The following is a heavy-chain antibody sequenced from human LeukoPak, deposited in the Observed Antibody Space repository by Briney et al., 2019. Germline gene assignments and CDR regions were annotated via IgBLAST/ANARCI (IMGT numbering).Heavy chain of an antibody. V-gene: IGHV3-23*01. J-gene: IGHJ4*02. D-gene: IGHD3-10*01. CDR1: GFTFSSYA. CDR2: ISGSGGST. Sequence: SGGSLRLSCAASGFTFSSYAMSWGRQAPGKGLGWVSAISGSGGSTYYAYSVKGRFTISRDNSKNTLYLQMNSLRAEDTAVYYCAKQVRGVIYFDYWGQGTLVTVSS. CDR3: AKQVRGVIYFDY.